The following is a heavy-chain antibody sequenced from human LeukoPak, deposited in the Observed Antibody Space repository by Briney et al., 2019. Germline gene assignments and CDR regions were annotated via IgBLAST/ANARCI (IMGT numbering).Heavy chain of an antibody. D-gene: IGHD5-24*01. CDR2: IYYSGST. CDR1: GDSISSYY. V-gene: IGHV4-59*01. Sequence: SETLSLTCTVSGDSISSYYWSWIRQPPGKGLEWIGYIYYSGSTNYNPSLKSRVTISVDTSKNQFSLKLSSVTAADTAVYYCARDGRDGYNRFDYWGQGTLVTVSS. CDR3: ARDGRDGYNRFDY. J-gene: IGHJ4*02.